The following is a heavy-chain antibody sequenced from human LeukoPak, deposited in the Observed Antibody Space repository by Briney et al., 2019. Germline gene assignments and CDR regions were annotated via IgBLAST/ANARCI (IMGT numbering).Heavy chain of an antibody. Sequence: PSETLSLTCAVSGYSISSGYYWGWIRQPPGKGLEWIGSIYHSGSTYYNPSLKSRVTISVDTSKNQFSLKLSSVTAADTAVYYCAGDSSGYYYAGAFDIWGQGTMVTVSS. D-gene: IGHD3-22*01. V-gene: IGHV4-38-2*01. CDR1: GYSISSGYY. CDR2: IYHSGST. J-gene: IGHJ3*02. CDR3: AGDSSGYYYAGAFDI.